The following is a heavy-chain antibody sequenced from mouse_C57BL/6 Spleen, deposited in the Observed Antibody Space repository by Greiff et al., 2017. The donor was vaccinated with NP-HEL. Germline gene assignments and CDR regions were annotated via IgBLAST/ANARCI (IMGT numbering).Heavy chain of an antibody. CDR2: IWTGGGT. Sequence: QVQLKESGPGLVAPSQSLSITCTVSGFSLTSYAISWVRQPPGKGLEWLGVIWTGGGTNYNSALKSRLSISKDNSKSQVFLKMNSLQTDDTARYYCARTSHYYYGSSLYWYFDVWGTGTTVTVSS. J-gene: IGHJ1*03. CDR1: GFSLTSYA. CDR3: ARTSHYYYGSSLYWYFDV. D-gene: IGHD1-1*01. V-gene: IGHV2-9-1*01.